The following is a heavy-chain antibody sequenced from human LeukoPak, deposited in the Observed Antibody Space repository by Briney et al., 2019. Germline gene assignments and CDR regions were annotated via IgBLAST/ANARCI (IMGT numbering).Heavy chain of an antibody. CDR2: INWDGDDT. CDR1: GFTFEDYG. V-gene: IGHV3-20*04. Sequence: PGGSLRLSCAASGFTFEDYGMSWVRQAPRKGLEWVSTINWDGDDTVYADSVKGRFTISRDNARNSLYLQLNSLRAEDTAFYYCAKLDIAAAGEWGQGTLVTVSS. D-gene: IGHD6-13*01. J-gene: IGHJ4*02. CDR3: AKLDIAAAGE.